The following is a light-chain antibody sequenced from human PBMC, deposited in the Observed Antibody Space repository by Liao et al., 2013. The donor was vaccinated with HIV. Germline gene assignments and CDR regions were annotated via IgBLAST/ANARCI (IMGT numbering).Light chain of an antibody. CDR2: YDS. Sequence: SYVLTQPPSVSVAPGKTARITCGGSNIGSKSVHWYQQKPGQAPVLVIYYDSDRPSGIPERFSGSNSGSTATLTISRVEAGDSTSDHQVFGTGTKVTVL. CDR1: NIGSKS. V-gene: IGLV3-21*01. J-gene: IGLJ1*01. CDR3: V.